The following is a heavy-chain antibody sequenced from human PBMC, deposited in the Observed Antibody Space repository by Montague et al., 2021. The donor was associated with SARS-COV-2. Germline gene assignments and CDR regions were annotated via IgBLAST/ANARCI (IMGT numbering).Heavy chain of an antibody. V-gene: IGHV4-34*01. CDR2: INHSGST. J-gene: IGHJ6*03. CDR3: ARGGGNILTNYYYYYLDV. CDR1: GGSFSGYY. D-gene: IGHD4-23*01. Sequence: SETLSLTCAVYGGSFSGYYWSRIRQPPGKGLEWIGEINHSGSTNYNPSLKSRVTISVDTSKNQFSLKLSSVTAADTAVYYCARGGGNILTNYYYYYLDVWGTGTTVTVSS.